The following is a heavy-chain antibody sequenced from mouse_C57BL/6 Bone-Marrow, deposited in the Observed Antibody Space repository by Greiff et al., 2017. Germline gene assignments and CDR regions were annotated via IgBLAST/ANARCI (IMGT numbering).Heavy chain of an antibody. D-gene: IGHD1-1*01. CDR3: ARALYYYGSTIDY. CDR1: GFTFSDYG. J-gene: IGHJ2*01. Sequence: EVQLVESGGGLVKPGGSLKLSCAASGFTFSDYGMHWVRQAPEKGLEWVAYISSGSSTIYYADTAKGRFTISRDNAKNTLFLQMTSLRSEDTAMYYCARALYYYGSTIDYWGQGTTLTVAS. CDR2: ISSGSSTI. V-gene: IGHV5-17*01.